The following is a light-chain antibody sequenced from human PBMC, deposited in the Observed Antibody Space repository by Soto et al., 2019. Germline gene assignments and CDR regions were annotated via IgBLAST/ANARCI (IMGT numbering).Light chain of an antibody. CDR1: SSDVGSYNL. CDR2: EGS. J-gene: IGLJ1*01. V-gene: IGLV2-23*01. CDR3: CSYAGSSTS. Sequence: QSVLTQPASVSGSPGQSITISWTGTSSDVGSYNLVSWYQQHPGKAPKLMIYEGSKRPSGVSNRFSGSKSGNTASLTISGLQAEDEADYYCCSYAGSSTSFGTGTKLTVL.